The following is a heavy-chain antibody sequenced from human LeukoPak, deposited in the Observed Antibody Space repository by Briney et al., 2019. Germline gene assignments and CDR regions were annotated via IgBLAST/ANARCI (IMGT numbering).Heavy chain of an antibody. CDR3: ARVVDYDTSGYQTKNWFDP. V-gene: IGHV5-51*01. Sequence: GESLKISCKGSGNSFTTYWIGWVRQMPGKGLEWMGIIYVGDSDTRYRPSFQGQVTISVDKSINTAYLRWSSLKASDTAMYYCARVVDYDTSGYQTKNWFDPWGQGTLVTVSS. D-gene: IGHD3-22*01. CDR1: GNSFTTYW. J-gene: IGHJ5*02. CDR2: IYVGDSDT.